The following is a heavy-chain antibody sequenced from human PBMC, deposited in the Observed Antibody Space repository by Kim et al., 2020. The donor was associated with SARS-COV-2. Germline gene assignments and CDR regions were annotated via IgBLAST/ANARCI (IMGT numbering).Heavy chain of an antibody. Sequence: GGSLRLSCAACGFTFSSYSMNWVRQAPGKGLEWVSSISSSSSYIYYADSVKGRFTISRDNAKNSLYLQMNSLRAEDTAVYYCASHKGGGSRTDAFDIWGQGTMVTVSS. J-gene: IGHJ3*02. CDR3: ASHKGGGSRTDAFDI. D-gene: IGHD1-26*01. CDR1: GFTFSSYS. CDR2: ISSSSSYI. V-gene: IGHV3-21*01.